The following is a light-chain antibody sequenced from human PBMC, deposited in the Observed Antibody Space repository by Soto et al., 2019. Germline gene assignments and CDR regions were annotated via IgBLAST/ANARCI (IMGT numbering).Light chain of an antibody. Sequence: EIVMTQSPDTLSVSPGERVTLSCRASQSVSSYLAWFQQKPGQASRLLIYGASTRATGIPARFSGSGSGADFTLTISSLQSEDFAVYYCQQYNNWPPLTFGGGTKVEIK. CDR2: GAS. CDR1: QSVSSY. J-gene: IGKJ4*01. V-gene: IGKV3D-15*01. CDR3: QQYNNWPPLT.